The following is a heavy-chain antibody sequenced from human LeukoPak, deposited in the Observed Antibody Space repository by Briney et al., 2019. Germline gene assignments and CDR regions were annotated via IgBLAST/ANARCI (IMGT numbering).Heavy chain of an antibody. CDR1: GFTFDDYA. J-gene: IGHJ4*02. D-gene: IGHD3-10*01. CDR3: ARGFSAYGSGNLDY. Sequence: PGGSLRLSCAASGFTFDDYAMHWVRQAPGKGLEWVSGISWNSGSIGYADSVKGRFTISRDNAKNSLYLQMNSLRSEDTAVYYCARGFSAYGSGNLDYWGQGTLVTVSS. V-gene: IGHV3-9*01. CDR2: ISWNSGSI.